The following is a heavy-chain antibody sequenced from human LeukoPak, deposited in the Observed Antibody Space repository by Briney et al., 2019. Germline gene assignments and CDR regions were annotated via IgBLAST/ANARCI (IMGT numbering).Heavy chain of an antibody. J-gene: IGHJ4*02. CDR2: INHSGST. Sequence: PSETLSLTCAVYGGSFSGYYWSWIRQPPGKGLEWIGEINHSGSTNYNPSLKSRVTISVDTSKNQFSLKLGSVTAADTAVYYCARSYDSSGYVDYWGQGTLVTVSS. CDR3: ARSYDSSGYVDY. V-gene: IGHV4-34*01. D-gene: IGHD3-22*01. CDR1: GGSFSGYY.